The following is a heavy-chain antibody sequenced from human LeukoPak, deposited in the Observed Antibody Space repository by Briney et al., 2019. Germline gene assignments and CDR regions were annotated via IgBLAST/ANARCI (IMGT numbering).Heavy chain of an antibody. CDR1: GGSFSGYY. D-gene: IGHD3-9*01. Sequence: SETLSLTCAVYGGSFSGYYWSWIRQPPGKGLEWIGEINHSGSTNYNPSLKSRVTISVDTSKNQFSLKLSSVTAADTAVYYCARSFRDFDWLSYFDYWGQGTLVTVSS. CDR2: INHSGST. J-gene: IGHJ4*02. CDR3: ARSFRDFDWLSYFDY. V-gene: IGHV4-34*09.